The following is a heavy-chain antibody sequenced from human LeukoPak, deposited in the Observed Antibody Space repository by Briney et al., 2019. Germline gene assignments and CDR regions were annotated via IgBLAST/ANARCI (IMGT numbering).Heavy chain of an antibody. D-gene: IGHD6-13*01. CDR3: ATLAAQNWFDP. CDR2: INPNSGGT. V-gene: IGHV1-2*06. J-gene: IGHJ5*02. CDR1: GYTFTGYY. Sequence: GASVKVSCKASGYTFTGYYMHWVRQAPGQGLEWMGRINPNSGGTNYAQKFQGRVTMTRDTSISTAYTELSRRRSDDTAIYYCATLAAQNWFDPWGQGTLVTVSS.